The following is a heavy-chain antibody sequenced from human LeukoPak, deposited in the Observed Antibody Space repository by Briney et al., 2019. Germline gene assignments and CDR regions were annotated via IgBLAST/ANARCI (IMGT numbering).Heavy chain of an antibody. CDR3: AREEVKSFDN. CDR1: GFMFSGYW. V-gene: IGHV3-7*03. J-gene: IGHJ5*02. CDR2: IKGDGSET. Sequence: GGSLRLSCAASGFMFSGYWMTRVRQAPGKGLEWVANIKGDGSETSYVTSVRGRFTISRDNAKNSLYLQMNNLRVEDTAVYHCAREEVKSFDNWGQGTLVTVSS.